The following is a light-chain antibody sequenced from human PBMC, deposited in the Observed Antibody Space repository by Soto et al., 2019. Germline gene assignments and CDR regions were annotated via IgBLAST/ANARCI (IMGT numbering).Light chain of an antibody. Sequence: QSVLTQPASVSGSPGQSITISCTGTSSDVGGYNYVPWYQHHPGKAPKLMIYDVSNRPSGVSNRFSGSKSGNTASLTISGLQAEDEADYYCSSYTSSSPYVFGTGTKVTVL. CDR1: SSDVGGYNY. CDR3: SSYTSSSPYV. CDR2: DVS. V-gene: IGLV2-14*03. J-gene: IGLJ1*01.